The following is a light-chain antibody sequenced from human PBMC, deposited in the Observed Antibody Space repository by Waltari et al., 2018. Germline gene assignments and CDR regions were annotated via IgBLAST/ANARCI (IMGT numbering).Light chain of an antibody. CDR2: HAF. J-gene: IGKJ1*01. CDR1: QSVGRS. CDR3: QMYVRLPVT. Sequence: EIVLTQSPGTLSLSPGERVTLSCRASQSVGRSLAWYQQRPGQAPRLLIYHAFTRATGVADRFSGSGSGTDFSLTISRLDPEDFAVYYCQMYVRLPVTFGQGTKVEIK. V-gene: IGKV3-20*01.